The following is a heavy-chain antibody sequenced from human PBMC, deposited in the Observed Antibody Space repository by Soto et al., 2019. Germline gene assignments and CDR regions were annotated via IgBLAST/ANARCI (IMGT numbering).Heavy chain of an antibody. V-gene: IGHV4-59*01. CDR3: ARVRSSRGWFDP. Sequence: SETLSLTCTVSGGSISSYYWSWIRLPPGKGLEWIGYIYYSGSTNYNPSLKSRVTISVDTSKNQFSLKLSSVTAADTAVYYCARVRSSRGWFDPWGQGTLVTVSS. CDR1: GGSISSYY. CDR2: IYYSGST. J-gene: IGHJ5*02. D-gene: IGHD6-13*01.